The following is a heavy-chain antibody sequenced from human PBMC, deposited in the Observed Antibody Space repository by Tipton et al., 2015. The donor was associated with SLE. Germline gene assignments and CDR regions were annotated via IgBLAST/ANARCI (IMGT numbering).Heavy chain of an antibody. J-gene: IGHJ4*02. Sequence: GLVKPSETLSLTCAVSGYSISSGYYWGWIRQPPGKGLEWIGCIYHSESAYYNPSLKSRVTISVDTSKHQFSLKLSSVTAAVTAVSYCARHSSAVFFDYWGQGTLVTGSS. V-gene: IGHV4-38-2*01. CDR1: GYSISSGYY. CDR2: IYHSESA. CDR3: ARHSSAVFFDY. D-gene: IGHD6-19*01.